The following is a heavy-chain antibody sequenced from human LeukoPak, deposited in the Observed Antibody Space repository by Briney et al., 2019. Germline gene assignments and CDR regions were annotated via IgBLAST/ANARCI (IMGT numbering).Heavy chain of an antibody. V-gene: IGHV3-23*01. J-gene: IGHJ4*02. CDR3: ARIPRGSGWSFLDF. Sequence: QAGGSLRLSCAASGFTFSSYAMSWVRQAPGKGLEWVSAISGSGGSTYYADSVKGRFTISRDNSKNTLYLQMNSLRAEDTAVYYCARIPRGSGWSFLDFWGQGTLVTVTS. D-gene: IGHD6-19*01. CDR2: ISGSGGST. CDR1: GFTFSSYA.